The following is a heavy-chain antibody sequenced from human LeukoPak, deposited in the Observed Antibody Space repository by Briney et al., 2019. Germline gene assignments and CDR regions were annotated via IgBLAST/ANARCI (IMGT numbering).Heavy chain of an antibody. J-gene: IGHJ4*02. CDR3: ARSNWNPFDY. Sequence: GGSLRLSCAASGFTFSHYEMHWVRQVPGKGLEWVSLINSDGRRSNYAHSVKGRFTISGDYAKNTLFLQMDSLRAEDTAVYYCARSNWNPFDYWGQGTLVTVSS. CDR1: GFTFSHYE. V-gene: IGHV3-74*01. CDR2: INSDGRRS. D-gene: IGHD1-20*01.